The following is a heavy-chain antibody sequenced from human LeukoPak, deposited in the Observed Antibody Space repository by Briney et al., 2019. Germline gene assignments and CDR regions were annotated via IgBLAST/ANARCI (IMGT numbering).Heavy chain of an antibody. CDR3: ARDESSRDDSGGYHY. V-gene: IGHV4-4*07. CDR1: GDTINPYH. Sequence: SDTHSLTCTVSGDTINPYHWTWIRQTAGKGLEWIGRVHMSGSTHYNPSLWSRVAISMDNSKTQFSLKVNSVTAADTGVYYCARDESSRDDSGGYHYWGQGTLVTVSS. CDR2: VHMSGST. D-gene: IGHD3-22*01. J-gene: IGHJ4*02.